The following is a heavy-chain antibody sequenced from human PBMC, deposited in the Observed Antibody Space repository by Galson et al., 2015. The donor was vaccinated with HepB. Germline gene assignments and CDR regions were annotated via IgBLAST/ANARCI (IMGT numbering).Heavy chain of an antibody. CDR1: GITFGSYA. D-gene: IGHD1-26*01. CDR3: VKDSGSYPEYNWFDS. J-gene: IGHJ5*01. CDR2: ISSNGLYT. V-gene: IGHV3-64D*06. Sequence: SLRLSCAVSGITFGSYAMHWVRQAPGNGLEHVSVISSNGLYTNYADSVKGRFTISRDNSKNTLYLQMSSLRADDTAVYYCVKDSGSYPEYNWFDSWGQGTLVTVSS.